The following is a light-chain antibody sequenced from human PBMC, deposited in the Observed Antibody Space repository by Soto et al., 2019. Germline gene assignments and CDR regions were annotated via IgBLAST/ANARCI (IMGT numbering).Light chain of an antibody. Sequence: EIVLTQSPATLSVSPGERATLSCRAGQSIDSKLAWYQQRPGQAPRLLIYDASNRATGIPARFSGSGSGTDFTLTISSLEPEDFAVYYCQQRSNWPLTFGPGTKVDIK. CDR2: DAS. J-gene: IGKJ3*01. V-gene: IGKV3-11*01. CDR3: QQRSNWPLT. CDR1: QSIDSK.